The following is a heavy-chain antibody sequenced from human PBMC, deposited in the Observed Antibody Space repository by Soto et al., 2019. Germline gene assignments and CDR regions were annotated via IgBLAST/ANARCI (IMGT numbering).Heavy chain of an antibody. J-gene: IGHJ4*02. CDR2: IYASGST. D-gene: IGHD1-1*01. CDR3: ARGGMVITPTATAFDY. CDR1: GGSISPYY. Sequence: PSETLSLTCSVSGGSISPYYWSWIRQPAGKGLEWIGRIYASGSTNYNPSLKSRVTMSVATSKNQFSLKLTSVTAADTATYYCARGGMVITPTATAFDYWGQGTLVTVSS. V-gene: IGHV4-4*07.